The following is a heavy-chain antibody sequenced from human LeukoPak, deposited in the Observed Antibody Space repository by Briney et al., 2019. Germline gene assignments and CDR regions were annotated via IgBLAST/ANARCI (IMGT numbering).Heavy chain of an antibody. J-gene: IGHJ4*02. CDR1: GYTFNTYG. D-gene: IGHD1-26*01. Sequence: ASVKVSCKASGYTFNTYGITWVRQAPGQGLEWMGWISGYNGKTKYAQKLQDRVTMTTDTSTSTAYMELRSLRSDDTAVYYCARESELSYSGFDYWGQGTLVTVSS. CDR3: ARESELSYSGFDY. CDR2: ISGYNGKT. V-gene: IGHV1-18*01.